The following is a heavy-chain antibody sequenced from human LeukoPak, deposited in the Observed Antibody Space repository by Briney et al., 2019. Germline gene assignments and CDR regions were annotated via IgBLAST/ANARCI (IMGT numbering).Heavy chain of an antibody. CDR3: ARGGGYSSSWSDFDY. V-gene: IGHV3-30*19. D-gene: IGHD6-13*01. CDR2: ISYDGSNK. CDR1: GFTFSSYG. J-gene: IGHJ4*02. Sequence: GGSLRLSCAASGFTFSSYGMHWVRQAPGKGLEWVAVISYDGSNKYYADSVKGRFTISRDNSKNTLYLQMNSLRAEDTAVYYCARGGGYSSSWSDFDYWGQGTLVTVSS.